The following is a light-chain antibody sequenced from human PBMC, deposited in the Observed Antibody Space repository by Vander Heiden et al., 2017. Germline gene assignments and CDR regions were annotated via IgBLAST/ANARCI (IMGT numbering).Light chain of an antibody. CDR3: QQYQTLST. CDR1: QTVSRL. V-gene: IGKV1-5*03. CDR2: KAA. J-gene: IGKJ1*01. Sequence: DIQLTQSPSTLSASAVDRVTITCRASQTVSRLVAWHHQKPGKAPKVLIHKAATLENGVPSRFSGSGFGTEFSLTITSLQPDDVGTYYCQQYQTLSTFGPGTKVEIK.